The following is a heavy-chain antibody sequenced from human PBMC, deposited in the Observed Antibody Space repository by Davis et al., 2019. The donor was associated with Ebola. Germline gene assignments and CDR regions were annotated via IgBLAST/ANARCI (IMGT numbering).Heavy chain of an antibody. J-gene: IGHJ6*03. CDR3: ARDGDSLRLYYYYYMDV. D-gene: IGHD7-27*01. Sequence: GESLKISCAASGFTFSDYYMSWIRQAPGKGLEWVSYISSSSSYTNYADSVKGRFTISRDNAKNSLYLQMNSLRAEDTAVYYCARDGDSLRLYYYYYMDVWGKGTTVTVSS. CDR1: GFTFSDYY. CDR2: ISSSSSYT. V-gene: IGHV3-11*06.